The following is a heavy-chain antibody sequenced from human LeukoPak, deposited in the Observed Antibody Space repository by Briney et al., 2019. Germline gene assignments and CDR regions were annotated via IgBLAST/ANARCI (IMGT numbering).Heavy chain of an antibody. J-gene: IGHJ4*02. CDR3: ARVTPSYGDLDY. V-gene: IGHV4-34*01. CDR2: INHSGST. D-gene: IGHD4-17*01. Sequence: SETLSLTCAAYGGSFSGYYWSWIRQPPGKGLEWIGEINHSGSTNYNPSLKSRVTISVDTSKNQFSLKLSSVTAADTAVYYCARVTPSYGDLDYWGQGTLVTVSS. CDR1: GGSFSGYY.